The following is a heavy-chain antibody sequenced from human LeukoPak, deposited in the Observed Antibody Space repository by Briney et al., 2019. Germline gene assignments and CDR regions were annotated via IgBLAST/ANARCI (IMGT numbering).Heavy chain of an antibody. CDR3: AREDGSQLDY. Sequence: PGGSLRLSCAASGFTFSSYEMNWVRQAPGKGLEWVSYISGSGSTIYYGDSLEGRFTISRDNANNSLYLQINSLRVEDTAVYYCAREDGSQLDYWGRGTLVTVSS. D-gene: IGHD1-26*01. J-gene: IGHJ4*02. CDR1: GFTFSSYE. CDR2: ISGSGSTI. V-gene: IGHV3-48*03.